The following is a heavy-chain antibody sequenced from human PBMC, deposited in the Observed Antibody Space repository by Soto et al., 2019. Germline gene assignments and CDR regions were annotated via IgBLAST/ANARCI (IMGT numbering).Heavy chain of an antibody. V-gene: IGHV4-34*01. CDR1: GGSFSGYY. J-gene: IGHJ5*02. Sequence: PSETLSLTCAVYGGSFSGYYWTWIRQPPGTGLEWIGEINHSGSTNYNPSLKSRVTISVDTSKNQFSLKLTSVTAADTAVYYCARAPSGSPPWWFDPWGQGALVTVSS. CDR2: INHSGST. CDR3: ARAPSGSPPWWFDP. D-gene: IGHD1-26*01.